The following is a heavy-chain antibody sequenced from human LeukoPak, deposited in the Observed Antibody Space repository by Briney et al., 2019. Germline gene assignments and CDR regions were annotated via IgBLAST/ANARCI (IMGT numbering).Heavy chain of an antibody. CDR3: ARGSYDCWSGFLQDV. CDR1: GGSLSSYY. CDR2: IYTSGST. Sequence: SETLSLTCTVSGGSLSSYYWSWIRQPAGKGLEWIGRIYTSGSTNYNPSLKSRVTISVDKSKNQFSLKLSSVTAADTAVYYCARGSYDCWSGFLQDVWGKGTTVTVSS. D-gene: IGHD3-3*01. J-gene: IGHJ6*04. V-gene: IGHV4-4*07.